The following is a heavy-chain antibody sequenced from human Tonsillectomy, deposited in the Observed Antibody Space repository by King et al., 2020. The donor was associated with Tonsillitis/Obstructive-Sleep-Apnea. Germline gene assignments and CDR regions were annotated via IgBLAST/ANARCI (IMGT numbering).Heavy chain of an antibody. J-gene: IGHJ6*02. CDR3: ACNRGDYYYCCMDL. CDR1: GGSIRSYY. Sequence: VQLQESGPGLVKPSETLSLTCTVSGGSIRSYYWSWIRQPAGKGLEWVGRIYTSGSTNYNPSLKSRVTMSVDTSQNQFSLKLSYVTAADTAVYYWACNRGDYYYCCMDLWGHGTTVTVSS. CDR2: IYTSGST. D-gene: IGHD1-14*01. V-gene: IGHV4-4*07.